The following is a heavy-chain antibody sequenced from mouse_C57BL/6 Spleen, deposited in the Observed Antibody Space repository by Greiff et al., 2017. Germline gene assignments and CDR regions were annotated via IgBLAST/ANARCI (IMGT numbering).Heavy chain of an antibody. D-gene: IGHD2-3*01. Sequence: EVNVVESGGGLVQSGRSLRLSCATSGFTFSDFYMEWVRQAPGKGLEWIAASRNKANDYTTEYSASVKGRFIVSRDTSQSILYLQMNALRAEDTAIYYCARDAGDGYFYAMDYWGQGTSVTVSS. CDR2: SRNKANDYTT. CDR3: ARDAGDGYFYAMDY. CDR1: GFTFSDFY. J-gene: IGHJ4*01. V-gene: IGHV7-1*01.